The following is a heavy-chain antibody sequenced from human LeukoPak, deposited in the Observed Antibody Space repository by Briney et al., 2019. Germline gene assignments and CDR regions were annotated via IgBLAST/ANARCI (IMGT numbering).Heavy chain of an antibody. Sequence: GASVKVSCKASGYTFTSYYMHWVRQAPGQGLEWMGWITTNTGNPTYAQGFTGRFVFSLDTSVSTAYLQISSLKAEDTAVYYCAREYCSSTSCSSYLDYWGQGTLVTVSS. J-gene: IGHJ4*02. CDR1: GYTFTSYY. CDR2: ITTNTGNP. CDR3: AREYCSSTSCSSYLDY. D-gene: IGHD2-2*01. V-gene: IGHV7-4-1*02.